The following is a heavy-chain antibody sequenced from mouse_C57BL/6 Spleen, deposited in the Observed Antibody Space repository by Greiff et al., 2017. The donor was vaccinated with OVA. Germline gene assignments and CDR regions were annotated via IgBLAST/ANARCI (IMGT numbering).Heavy chain of an antibody. V-gene: IGHV1-53*01. Sequence: QVQLQQPGTELVKPGASVKLSCKASGYTFTSYWMHWVQQRPGQGLEWIGNINPSNGGTNYNEKFKSQATLTVDKSSSTAYMQLSSLTSEDSAVYYCAREDYYYGSSFYFDYWGQGTTLTVSS. D-gene: IGHD1-1*01. J-gene: IGHJ2*01. CDR3: AREDYYYGSSFYFDY. CDR1: GYTFTSYW. CDR2: INPSNGGT.